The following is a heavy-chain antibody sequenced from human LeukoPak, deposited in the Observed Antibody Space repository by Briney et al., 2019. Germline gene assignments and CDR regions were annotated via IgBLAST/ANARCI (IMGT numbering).Heavy chain of an antibody. CDR1: GFSFSDNW. Sequence: PGGSLRLSCAASGFSFSDNWMSWVRQAPGKGLEWVANIKEEGSEKNYVDSVKGRFTISRDNAKNSLYLQMISLRAEDTAVYYCAKYFRADSGNYYRSFDYWGQGTLVTVSS. D-gene: IGHD1-26*01. CDR3: AKYFRADSGNYYRSFDY. J-gene: IGHJ4*02. CDR2: IKEEGSEK. V-gene: IGHV3-7*05.